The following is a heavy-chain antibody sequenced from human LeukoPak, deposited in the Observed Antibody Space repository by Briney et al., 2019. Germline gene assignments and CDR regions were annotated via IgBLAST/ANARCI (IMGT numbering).Heavy chain of an antibody. D-gene: IGHD6-6*01. V-gene: IGHV1-69*13. CDR1: GGTFSSYA. CDR2: IIPIFGTA. J-gene: IGHJ6*03. CDR3: ARDRIAARRTYYYYYMDV. Sequence: GASVKVSCKASGGTFSSYAISWVRQAPGQGLEWMGGIIPIFGTANYAQKFQGRVTITADESTSTAYMELSSLRSEDTAVYYCARDRIAARRTYYYYYMDVWGKGTTVTVSS.